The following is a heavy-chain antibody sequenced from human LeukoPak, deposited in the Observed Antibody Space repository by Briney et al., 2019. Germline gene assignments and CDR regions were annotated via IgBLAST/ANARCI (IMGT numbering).Heavy chain of an antibody. Sequence: SETPSLTCTVSGGSISSHYWSWIRQPPGKGLEWIGYIYYSGSTNYNPSLKSRVTISVDTSKNQFSLKLSSVTAADTAVYYCARDVRGSAFDIWGQGTMVTVSS. V-gene: IGHV4-59*11. J-gene: IGHJ3*02. CDR1: GGSISSHY. CDR2: IYYSGST. D-gene: IGHD3-10*02. CDR3: ARDVRGSAFDI.